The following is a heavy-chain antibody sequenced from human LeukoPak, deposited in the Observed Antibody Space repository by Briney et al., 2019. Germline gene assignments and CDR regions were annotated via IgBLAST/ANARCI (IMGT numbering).Heavy chain of an antibody. Sequence: PSETLSLTCAVYGGSFSGYYWSWIRQPPGKGLEWIGEINHSRSTNYNPSLKSRVTISLDTSKNHFSLKLTSVTAADTAVYYCARVGASSVSSSSRWDRFLDIWGQGTMVTVSS. D-gene: IGHD6-6*01. CDR1: GGSFSGYY. CDR3: ARVGASSVSSSSRWDRFLDI. V-gene: IGHV4-34*01. CDR2: INHSRST. J-gene: IGHJ3*02.